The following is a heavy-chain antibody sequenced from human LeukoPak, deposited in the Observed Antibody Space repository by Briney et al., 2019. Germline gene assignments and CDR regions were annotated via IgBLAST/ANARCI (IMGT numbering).Heavy chain of an antibody. CDR3: LKQTAGYDILTGYYNYNDY. D-gene: IGHD3-9*01. CDR1: GFTFSRYS. J-gene: IGHJ4*02. CDR2: IGSSGTPI. Sequence: WGSLRLSCTASGFTFSRYSMNWIRQPPGKGLEWVSHIGSSGTPIYYGDSVYGDSLKGRFTVSRDSAKNSLYLQMNSLRVEDTAVYYCLKQTAGYDILTGYYNYNDYWGQGTQITVSS. V-gene: IGHV3-48*01.